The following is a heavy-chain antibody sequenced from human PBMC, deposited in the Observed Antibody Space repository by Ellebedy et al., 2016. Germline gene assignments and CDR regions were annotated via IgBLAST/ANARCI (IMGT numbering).Heavy chain of an antibody. V-gene: IGHV3-74*01. J-gene: IGHJ4*02. CDR1: GFTFSSYW. Sequence: GGSLRLXXAASGFTFSSYWMHWVRQAPGKGLVWVSRVNSDGSNTIYADSVKGRFTISRDNAKNTLYLQMNSLRVEDTAVYYCARDGIPYGSGSYDYWGQGTLVTVSS. CDR3: ARDGIPYGSGSYDY. CDR2: VNSDGSNT. D-gene: IGHD3-10*01.